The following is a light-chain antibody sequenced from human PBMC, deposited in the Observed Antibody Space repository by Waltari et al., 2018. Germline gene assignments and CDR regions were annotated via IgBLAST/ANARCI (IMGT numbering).Light chain of an antibody. V-gene: IGKV3-20*01. CDR2: YAS. CDR1: QGVNRN. CDR3: QHYLRLPAT. Sequence: EIVLTQSPGTLSLSPGERATHSCRASQGVNRNLAWYQHKPVQAPRLLIYYASPRATGIPDRFSGSGSGTDFSLTISRLEPEDYAVYHCQHYLRLPATFGQGTKVEIK. J-gene: IGKJ1*01.